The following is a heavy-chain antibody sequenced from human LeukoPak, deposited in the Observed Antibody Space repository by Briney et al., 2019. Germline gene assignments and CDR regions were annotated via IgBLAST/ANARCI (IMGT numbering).Heavy chain of an antibody. V-gene: IGHV4-31*03. J-gene: IGHJ5*02. CDR2: IYYSGST. D-gene: IGHD5-12*01. CDR3: AGGRAPYSGYDWSWFDP. CDR1: GGSISSGGYY. Sequence: SETLSLTCTVSGGSISSGGYYWSWIRQHPGKGLEWIGYIYYSGSTYYNPSLKSRVTISVDTSKNQFSLKLSSVTAADTAVYYCAGGRAPYSGYDWSWFDPWGQGTLVTVSS.